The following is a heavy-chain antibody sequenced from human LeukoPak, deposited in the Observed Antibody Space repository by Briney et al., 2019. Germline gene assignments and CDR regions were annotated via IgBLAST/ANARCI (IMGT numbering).Heavy chain of an antibody. CDR3: AREVNSYDNS. D-gene: IGHD5-18*01. J-gene: IGHJ4*02. Sequence: PGGSLRLSCAASAFTFSSYEMNWVRQAPGKGLEWVSYISSSGSTIYYADSVKGRFTISRDNAKNSLYLQMNSLRVEDTAVYYCAREVNSYDNSWGQGTPVTVSS. V-gene: IGHV3-48*03. CDR1: AFTFSSYE. CDR2: ISSSGSTI.